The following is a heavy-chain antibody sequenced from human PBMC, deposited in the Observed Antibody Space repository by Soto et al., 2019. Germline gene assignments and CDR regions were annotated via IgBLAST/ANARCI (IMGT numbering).Heavy chain of an antibody. CDR2: IYHSGST. Sequence: KPSETLSLTCAVSGYSISSGYYWGWIRQPPGKGLEWIGSIYHSGSTYYNPSLKSRVTISVDTSKNQFSLKLSSVTAADTAVYYCARVVGGTMVRGVIRLRGFDYWGQGTLVTVSS. CDR3: ARVVGGTMVRGVIRLRGFDY. D-gene: IGHD3-10*01. J-gene: IGHJ4*02. CDR1: GYSISSGYY. V-gene: IGHV4-38-2*01.